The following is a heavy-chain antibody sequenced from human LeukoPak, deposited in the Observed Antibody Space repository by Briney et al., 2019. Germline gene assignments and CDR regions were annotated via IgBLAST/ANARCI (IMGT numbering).Heavy chain of an antibody. J-gene: IGHJ4*02. Sequence: WETLSLTCAVYGGSFSGYYWSWIRQPPGKGLEWIGEINHSGSTNYNPSLKSRVTISVDTSKNQFSLKLSSVTAADTAVYYCARGYIVVVVAATDSFYDYWGQGTLVTVSS. CDR1: GGSFSGYY. D-gene: IGHD2-15*01. CDR3: ARGYIVVVVAATDSFYDY. CDR2: INHSGST. V-gene: IGHV4-34*01.